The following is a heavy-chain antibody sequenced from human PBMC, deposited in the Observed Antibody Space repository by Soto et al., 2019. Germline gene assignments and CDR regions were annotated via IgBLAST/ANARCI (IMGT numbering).Heavy chain of an antibody. CDR1: GFTFSSYE. CDR2: ISSSGTI. J-gene: IGHJ3*02. V-gene: IGHV3-48*03. Sequence: GGSLRLSCAASGFTFSSYEIDWGRQAPGKGLEWVAYISSSGTILYGDSVKGRFTISRDNADNSLYLQLNSLTAEDTAVSYCTKEKSVMYSGYDAFDIWRRGTVVSVSS. D-gene: IGHD5-12*01. CDR3: TKEKSVMYSGYDAFDI.